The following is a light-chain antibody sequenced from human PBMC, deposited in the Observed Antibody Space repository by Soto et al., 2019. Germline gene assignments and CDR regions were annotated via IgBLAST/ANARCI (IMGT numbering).Light chain of an antibody. Sequence: EIVLTQSPATLSLSPGERATLSCRASQSVSSYLAWYQQKPGQAPRLLIYDASNRATGIPARFSGSGSGTDFTLTISSLEPEDFAVYYCQQRSNWPQGYTFSGGTKVEIK. CDR2: DAS. CDR3: QQRSNWPQGYT. J-gene: IGKJ4*01. V-gene: IGKV3-11*01. CDR1: QSVSSY.